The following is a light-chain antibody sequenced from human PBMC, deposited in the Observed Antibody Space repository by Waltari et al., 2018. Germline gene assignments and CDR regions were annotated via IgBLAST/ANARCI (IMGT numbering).Light chain of an antibody. Sequence: EIVLTQSPATLSLSPGETATLSCRASQSVGTYLAWYQQKPGQAPRRLIYAASNRATGIPARFRGSGSATDFTLTISNLEAEDFAVYYCQQRSNWTPHTFGQGARLEI. V-gene: IGKV3-11*01. J-gene: IGKJ2*01. CDR2: AAS. CDR1: QSVGTY. CDR3: QQRSNWTPHT.